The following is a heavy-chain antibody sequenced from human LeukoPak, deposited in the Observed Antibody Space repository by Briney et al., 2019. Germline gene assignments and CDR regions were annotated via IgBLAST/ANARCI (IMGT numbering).Heavy chain of an antibody. CDR3: ARPAFNYDFWSGYYPGYLDY. CDR1: GGSISSYY. V-gene: IGHV4-59*01. CDR2: IYYSGST. J-gene: IGHJ4*02. D-gene: IGHD3-3*01. Sequence: PSETLSLTCTVSGGSISSYYWSWIRQPPGKGLEWIGYIYYSGSTNYNPSLKSRVTISVDTSKNQFSLKLSSVTAADTAVYYCARPAFNYDFWSGYYPGYLDYWGQGTLVTVSS.